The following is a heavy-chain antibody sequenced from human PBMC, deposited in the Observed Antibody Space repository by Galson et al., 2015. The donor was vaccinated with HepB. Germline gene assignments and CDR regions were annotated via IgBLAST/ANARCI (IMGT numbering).Heavy chain of an antibody. CDR3: SAEFITGTTRPYYYYGMDV. V-gene: IGHV1-3*01. Sequence: SGAEVKKPGESLRISCKASGYTFTSYAMHWVCQAPGQRLEWIGWINAGNGNTKYSQKFQGRVTITRDTSASTAYMELSSLRSEDTAVYYCSAEFITGTTRPYYYYGMDVWGQGTTVTVSS. CDR1: GYTFTSYA. CDR2: INAGNGNT. D-gene: IGHD1-20*01. J-gene: IGHJ6*02.